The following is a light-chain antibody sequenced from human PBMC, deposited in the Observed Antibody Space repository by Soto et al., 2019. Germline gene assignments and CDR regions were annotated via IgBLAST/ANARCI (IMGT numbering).Light chain of an antibody. CDR3: QQYNNWPPDRT. CDR1: QSVSSN. J-gene: IGKJ1*01. V-gene: IGKV3-15*01. CDR2: GAS. Sequence: EIVMTQSPATLSVSPGERATLSCRASQSVSSNLAWYQQKPGQAPRLLIYGASTRATGIPARFSGSGSGTEFTRTISSLQSEDFAIYFWQQYNNWPPDRTFGQGTKVEFK.